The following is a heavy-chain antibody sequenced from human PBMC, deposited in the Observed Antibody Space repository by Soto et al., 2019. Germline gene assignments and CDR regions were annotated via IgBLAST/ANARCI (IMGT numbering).Heavy chain of an antibody. CDR2: ISFDGSNE. V-gene: IGHV3-30*18. D-gene: IGHD3-22*01. CDR3: AKDSDGQFESSGYPLDY. CDR1: GFTFSGYG. J-gene: IGHJ4*02. Sequence: GGSLRLSCAASGFTFSGYGMHWVRRAPDKGLEWLAVISFDGSNEYYEDSVKGRFTISRDNSKSTLYLQMNSLRPEDTAVYYCAKDSDGQFESSGYPLDYWGQGTLVTVSS.